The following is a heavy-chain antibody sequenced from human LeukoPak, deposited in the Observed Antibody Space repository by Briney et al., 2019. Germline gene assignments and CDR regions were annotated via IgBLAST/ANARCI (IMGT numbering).Heavy chain of an antibody. Sequence: SQTLSLICTVSGGSISSGSYYWSWIRQPAGKGLEWIGRIYTSGSTNYNPSLKSRVTISVDTSKNQFSLKLSSVTAADTAVYYCARGVVVRGWFDPWGQGTLVTVSS. CDR1: GGSISSGSYY. CDR3: ARGVVVRGWFDP. V-gene: IGHV4-61*02. J-gene: IGHJ5*02. D-gene: IGHD2-15*01. CDR2: IYTSGST.